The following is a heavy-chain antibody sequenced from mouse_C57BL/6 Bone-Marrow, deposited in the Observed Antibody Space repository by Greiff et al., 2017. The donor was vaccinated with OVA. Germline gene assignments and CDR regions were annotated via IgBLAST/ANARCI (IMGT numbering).Heavy chain of an antibody. Sequence: EVQGVESGGGLVKPGGSLKLSCAASGFTFSSYAMSWVRQTPEKRLEWVATISDGGSYTYYPDNVKGRFTISRDNAKNNLYLQMSHLKSEDTAMYYCARERGGYYGSSYSFDYWGQGTTLTVSS. CDR1: GFTFSSYA. J-gene: IGHJ2*01. CDR2: ISDGGSYT. D-gene: IGHD1-1*01. CDR3: ARERGGYYGSSYSFDY. V-gene: IGHV5-4*01.